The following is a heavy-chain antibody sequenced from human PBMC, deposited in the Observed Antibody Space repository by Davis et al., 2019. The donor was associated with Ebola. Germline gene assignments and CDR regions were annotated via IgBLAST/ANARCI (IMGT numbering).Heavy chain of an antibody. CDR3: AVPANAFDI. CDR1: GYTFTSHG. CDR2: INPNSGGT. Sequence: AASAKVSCKASGYTFTSHGISRVRQAPGQGLEWMGRINPNSGGTNYAQKFQGRVTMTRDTSISTAYMELSRLGSDDTAVYYCAVPANAFDIWGQGTMVTVSS. J-gene: IGHJ3*02. D-gene: IGHD2-2*01. V-gene: IGHV1-2*06.